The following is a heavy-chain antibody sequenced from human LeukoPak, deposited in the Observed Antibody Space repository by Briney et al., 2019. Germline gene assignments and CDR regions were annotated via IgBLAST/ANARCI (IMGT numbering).Heavy chain of an antibody. D-gene: IGHD2-2*01. V-gene: IGHV3-23*01. CDR1: GFTFSSYA. CDR2: ISGSGGST. J-gene: IGHJ3*02. Sequence: GGSLRLSCAASGFTFSSYAMSWVRQAPGKGLEWVSAISGSGGSTYYADSVKGRFTISRDNSKNTLYLQMNSLRAEDTAVYYCAKVIVVVPAAQTGAFDIWGQGTMVTVSS. CDR3: AKVIVVVPAAQTGAFDI.